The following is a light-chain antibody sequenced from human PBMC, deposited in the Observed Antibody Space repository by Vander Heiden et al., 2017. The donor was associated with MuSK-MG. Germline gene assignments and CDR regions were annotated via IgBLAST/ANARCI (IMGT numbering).Light chain of an antibody. CDR2: GNS. Sequence: QSVLTQPPSVSGAPGQRVTISCTGSSSNIGAGYDVHWYQQLPGTAPNLLIYGNSNRPSRVPDRFSGSKSGTSASLAITGLQAEDEADYYCQSYDSSLSGYVVFGGGTKLTVL. CDR3: QSYDSSLSGYVV. V-gene: IGLV1-40*01. CDR1: SSNIGAGYD. J-gene: IGLJ2*01.